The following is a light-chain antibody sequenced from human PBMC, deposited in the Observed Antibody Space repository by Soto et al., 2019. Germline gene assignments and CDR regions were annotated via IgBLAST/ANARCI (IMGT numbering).Light chain of an antibody. Sequence: EVVMTQSPATLSVSPGEGVTLSCRASQGIGDTLAWYQHKPGQTPRLLIYDTSTRATGVPARFSGSRSGTDFTLTISRLEPEDFAVFYCQVYGPSPPITFGQGTRLEIK. CDR1: QGIGDT. CDR2: DTS. CDR3: QVYGPSPPIT. J-gene: IGKJ5*01. V-gene: IGKV3-15*01.